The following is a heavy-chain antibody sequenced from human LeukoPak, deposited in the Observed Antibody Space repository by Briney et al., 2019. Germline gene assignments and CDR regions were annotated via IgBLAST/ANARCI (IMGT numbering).Heavy chain of an antibody. D-gene: IGHD4-17*01. Sequence: PGGSLRLSCAASGFIFSSNRMHWVRQPPGKGLVWVSRINSDGSSTSYADSVKGRFTISRDNAKNTLYLQMNSLRAEDTAVYYCARETTVTGWFDHWGQGTLVTVSS. CDR1: GFIFSSNR. CDR3: ARETTVTGWFDH. CDR2: INSDGSST. V-gene: IGHV3-74*01. J-gene: IGHJ5*02.